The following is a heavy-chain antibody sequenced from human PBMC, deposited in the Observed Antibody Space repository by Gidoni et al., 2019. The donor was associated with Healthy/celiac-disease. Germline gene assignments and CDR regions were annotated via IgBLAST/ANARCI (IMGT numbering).Heavy chain of an antibody. V-gene: IGHV3-15*01. J-gene: IGHJ4*02. Sequence: EVQLAESVGGLAEPRGSLRLACAAAGFTVSNAWMSWVRQPPGKGMEWVGRIKSKTDGGTTNYAAPVKGRFTISRDDSKNTLYLQMNSLKTEDTAVYYCTTDPIVVVTLDYWGQGTLVTVSS. CDR2: IKSKTDGGTT. CDR1: GFTVSNAW. CDR3: TTDPIVVVTLDY. D-gene: IGHD2-21*02.